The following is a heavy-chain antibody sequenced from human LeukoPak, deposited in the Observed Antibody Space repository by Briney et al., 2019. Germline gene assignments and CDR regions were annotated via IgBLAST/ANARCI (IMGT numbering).Heavy chain of an antibody. CDR3: AKQSVSEYTSGWDWYFDL. J-gene: IGHJ2*01. D-gene: IGHD6-25*01. CDR2: ISGSGGTT. CDR1: GFTFSNYA. Sequence: GGSLRLSCAASGFTFSNYAMSWVRQAPGKGLEWVSAISGSGGTTYYADCVRGRFSISRDNSDNTLFLQMNSLRAEDTAVYYCAKQSVSEYTSGWDWYFDLWGRGTLVTVSS. V-gene: IGHV3-23*01.